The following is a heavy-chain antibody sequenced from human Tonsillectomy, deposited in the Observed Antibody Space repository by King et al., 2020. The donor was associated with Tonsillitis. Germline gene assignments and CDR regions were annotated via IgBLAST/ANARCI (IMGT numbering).Heavy chain of an antibody. D-gene: IGHD2-2*01. Sequence: HVQLVESGGGVVQPGRSLRLSCAASGFTLGNYGMHWVRQAPGKGLEWVAGISYDGSETYYADSVKGRFTIYRDNSKNALYVQMNSLRDEDTAVFYCAARVIPAAANSENFQHWGQGTLVIVSS. CDR2: ISYDGSET. V-gene: IGHV3-30*03. J-gene: IGHJ1*01. CDR1: GFTLGNYG. CDR3: AARVIPAAANSENFQH.